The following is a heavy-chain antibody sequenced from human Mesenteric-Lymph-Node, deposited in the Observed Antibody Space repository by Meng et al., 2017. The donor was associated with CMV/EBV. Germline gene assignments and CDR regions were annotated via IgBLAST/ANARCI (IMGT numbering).Heavy chain of an antibody. CDR1: GFTFGNSW. CDR2: IKSILNSGTT. J-gene: IGHJ4*02. CDR3: STEIRRDY. Sequence: LSCVASGFTFGNSWMSWVRQAPGQGLEWGGGIKSILNSGTTDYAAPVNDRFTISRDDSKNTLYLQMNSLKIEDTAVYYCSTEIRRDYWGQGTLVTVSS. V-gene: IGHV3-15*01. D-gene: IGHD3-3*01.